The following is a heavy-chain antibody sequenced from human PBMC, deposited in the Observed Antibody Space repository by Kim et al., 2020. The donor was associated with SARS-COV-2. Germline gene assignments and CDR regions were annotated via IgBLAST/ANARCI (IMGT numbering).Heavy chain of an antibody. CDR1: GFTFNTYG. J-gene: IGHJ6*02. CDR2: ISYDGSNK. CDR3: AKAVLRGVNYYYYGMDV. D-gene: IGHD3-10*01. V-gene: IGHV3-30*18. Sequence: GGSLRLSCAASGFTFNTYGMYWVRQAPGKGLEWVAVISYDGSNKYYADSVKGRFTISRDNSKNTLYLQMNSLRAEDTAVYYCAKAVLRGVNYYYYGMDVWGQGNPVTVSS.